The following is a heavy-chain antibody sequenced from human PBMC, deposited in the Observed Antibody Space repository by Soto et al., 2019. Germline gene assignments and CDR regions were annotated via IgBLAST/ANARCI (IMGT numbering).Heavy chain of an antibody. J-gene: IGHJ4*02. Sequence: QLLESGGGLVQPGGSLRLSCTAPGFTFRSSNMSWVRKAPGKGPEWVSGISGGGGTSYYADSVKGRFNISRDNTKSTLYLQMSSLRAEDTAVYSCAKAMGDSSGRRAFDYWGQGTLVTVSS. CDR1: GFTFRSSN. V-gene: IGHV3-23*01. CDR2: ISGGGGTS. D-gene: IGHD6-19*01. CDR3: AKAMGDSSGRRAFDY.